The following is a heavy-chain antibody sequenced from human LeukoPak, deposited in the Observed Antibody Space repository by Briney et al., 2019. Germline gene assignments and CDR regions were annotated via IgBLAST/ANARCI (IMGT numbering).Heavy chain of an antibody. CDR1: GGSISSSTYF. V-gene: IGHV4-39*01. J-gene: IGHJ4*02. Sequence: SETLSLTCTVSGGSISSSTYFWGWIRQPPGKGLEWMGSIYYSGITYYNPSLKSRVTMSVDTSKNQFSLKLSSVTAADTAVYYCARHAGSYDSMIVEFDYWGQGALVTVSS. CDR3: ARHAGSYDSMIVEFDY. CDR2: IYYSGIT. D-gene: IGHD3-10*01.